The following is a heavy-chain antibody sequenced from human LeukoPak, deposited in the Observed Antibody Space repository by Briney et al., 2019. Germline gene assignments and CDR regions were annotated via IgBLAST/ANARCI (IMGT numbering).Heavy chain of an antibody. D-gene: IGHD2-2*02. CDR3: ARTYTGYYYYFMGV. CDR1: GFTFRSYE. V-gene: IGHV4-34*01. J-gene: IGHJ6*03. Sequence: PGGSLTLSCEDSGFTFRSYEMNWIRQPPGKGLEWIGEINHSGSTNCNPSLKSRLTISVDTSKNQFSLKLSSVTAADTAVYYCARTYTGYYYYFMGVWGKGTTVTVSS. CDR2: INHSGST.